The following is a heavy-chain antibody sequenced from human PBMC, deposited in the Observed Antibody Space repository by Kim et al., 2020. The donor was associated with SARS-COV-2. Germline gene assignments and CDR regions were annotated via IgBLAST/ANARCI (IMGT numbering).Heavy chain of an antibody. V-gene: IGHV5-10-1*01. D-gene: IGHD3-10*01. Sequence: GESLKISCKGSGYSFTSYWISWVRQMPGKGLEWMGRIDPSDSYTNYSPSFQGHVTISADKSISTAYLQWSSLKASDTAMYYCARHNPRVELLWFGELFLDANYGMDVWGQGTTVTVSS. J-gene: IGHJ6*02. CDR1: GYSFTSYW. CDR3: ARHNPRVELLWFGELFLDANYGMDV. CDR2: IDPSDSYT.